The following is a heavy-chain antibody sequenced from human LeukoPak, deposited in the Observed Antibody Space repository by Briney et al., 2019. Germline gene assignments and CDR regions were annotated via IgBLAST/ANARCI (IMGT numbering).Heavy chain of an antibody. CDR2: ISGSGGST. D-gene: IGHD3-3*01. CDR3: AKDRGGITIFGVVAPHFDY. CDR1: GFTFSSYA. Sequence: PGGSLRLSCAASGFTFSSYAMSWVRQAPGKGLEWVSAISGSGGSTYYADSVKGRFTISRDNSKNTLYLQMNSLRAEDTAVYYCAKDRGGITIFGVVAPHFDYWGQGTLVTVSS. J-gene: IGHJ4*02. V-gene: IGHV3-23*01.